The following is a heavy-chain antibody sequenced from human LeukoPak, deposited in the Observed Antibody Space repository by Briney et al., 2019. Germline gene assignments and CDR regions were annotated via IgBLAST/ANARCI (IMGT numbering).Heavy chain of an antibody. CDR1: GFTFSSYA. V-gene: IGHV3-48*02. Sequence: GGSLRLSCAASGFTFSSYAMNWVRQAPGKGLEWVSYISSSSSTIYYADSVKGRFTISRDNAKNSLYLQMNSLRDEDTAVYYCARDQGRYSYGSIRFDYWGQGTLVTVSS. CDR2: ISSSSSTI. CDR3: ARDQGRYSYGSIRFDY. D-gene: IGHD5-18*01. J-gene: IGHJ4*02.